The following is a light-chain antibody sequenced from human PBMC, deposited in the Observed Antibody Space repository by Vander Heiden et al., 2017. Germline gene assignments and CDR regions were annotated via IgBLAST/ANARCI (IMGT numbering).Light chain of an antibody. CDR1: QTIRNY. V-gene: IGKV1-39*01. Sequence: DIQMTQSPSSLSASVGDRVTITCRASQTIRNYLNWYQQKPGRAPKVLIYGASNLQSGVPSRFSGSGSGTDFTLTISGLQAEDFATYYCQQTYKSPPLTFGGGTKVEIK. J-gene: IGKJ4*01. CDR2: GAS. CDR3: QQTYKSPPLT.